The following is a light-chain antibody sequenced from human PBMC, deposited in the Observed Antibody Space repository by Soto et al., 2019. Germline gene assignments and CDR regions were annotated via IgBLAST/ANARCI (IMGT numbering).Light chain of an antibody. CDR1: QSVSRY. CDR2: DAS. J-gene: IGKJ2*01. V-gene: IGKV3-11*01. CDR3: QHRGNWPPAYT. Sequence: EIVLTQSPATLSLSPGERATLSCRASQSVSRYLAWYQQKPGQAPRLLIYDASKRATGIPARFSGSGSGTDVTVTISSLEPEGFAIYYCQHRGNWPPAYTFGQGTKLEIK.